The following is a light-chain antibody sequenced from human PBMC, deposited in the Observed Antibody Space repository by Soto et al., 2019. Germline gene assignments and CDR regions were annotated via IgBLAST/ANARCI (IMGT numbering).Light chain of an antibody. CDR2: DVI. Sequence: QSALTQPASVSGSPGQSITISCTGTSSDVGGYNYVSWYQQHPGKAPKLMIYDVINRPSGVSNRFSGSKSGNTASLTISGLQAEDEADYYCSSYTSSSTLYVFGTGPKLTVL. CDR1: SSDVGGYNY. V-gene: IGLV2-14*01. CDR3: SSYTSSSTLYV. J-gene: IGLJ1*01.